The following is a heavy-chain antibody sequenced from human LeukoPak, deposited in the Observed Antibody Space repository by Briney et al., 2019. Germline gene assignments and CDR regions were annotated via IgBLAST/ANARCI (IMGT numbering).Heavy chain of an antibody. D-gene: IGHD1-26*01. Sequence: PGGSLRLSCAASGFTFSSNAMCWVRQAPGKGLEWVSLISGTGGTTYYADSAKGRLTISRDNSKNTLYLQMNSLRVEDTAVYYCAKDAHSGSYFDYWGQGILVTVSS. J-gene: IGHJ4*01. CDR1: GFTFSSNA. V-gene: IGHV3-23*01. CDR2: ISGTGGTT. CDR3: AKDAHSGSYFDY.